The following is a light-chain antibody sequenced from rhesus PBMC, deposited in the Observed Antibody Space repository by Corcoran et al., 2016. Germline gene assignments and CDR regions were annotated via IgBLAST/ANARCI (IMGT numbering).Light chain of an antibody. Sequence: ETVVTQSPATLSLSPGERATLSCRASQCAGSNLAWYQQKPGQAPKLLIYDASSRATGIPDRFSGSGSGTEFTLPISSLGPEDVGVYYCQQYNNWNSFGQGTKVEIK. J-gene: IGKJ2*01. CDR3: QQYNNWNS. CDR2: DAS. CDR1: QCAGSN. V-gene: IGKV3-42*02.